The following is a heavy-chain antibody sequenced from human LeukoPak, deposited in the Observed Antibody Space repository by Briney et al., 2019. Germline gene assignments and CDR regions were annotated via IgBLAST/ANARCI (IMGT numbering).Heavy chain of an antibody. Sequence: SETLSLTCTVSGGSISSYYWSWIRQPPGKGLEWIGYIYYSGSTNYNPSLKSRVTISVDTSKNQFSLKLSSVTAADTAVYYCARDYDDRSRLYNWFDPWGQGTLVTVSS. V-gene: IGHV4-59*01. D-gene: IGHD3-16*01. CDR1: GGSISSYY. CDR3: ARDYDDRSRLYNWFDP. J-gene: IGHJ5*02. CDR2: IYYSGST.